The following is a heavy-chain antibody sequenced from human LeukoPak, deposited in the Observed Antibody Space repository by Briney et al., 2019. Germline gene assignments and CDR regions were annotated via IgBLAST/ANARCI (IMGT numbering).Heavy chain of an antibody. CDR1: GGSFSGYY. V-gene: IGHV4-34*01. J-gene: IGHJ4*02. CDR3: ARGPSKAVITMVRGIKPFDY. CDR2: INHSGST. D-gene: IGHD3-10*01. Sequence: PSETLSLTCAVYGGSFSGYYWSWIRQPPGKGLEWIGEINHSGSTNYNPSLKSRVTISVDTSKNQFSLKLSSVTAADTAVYYCARGPSKAVITMVRGIKPFDYWGQGTLVTVSP.